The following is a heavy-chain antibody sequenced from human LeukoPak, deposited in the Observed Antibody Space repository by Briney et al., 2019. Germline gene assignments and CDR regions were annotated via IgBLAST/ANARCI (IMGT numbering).Heavy chain of an antibody. CDR3: ARYQNWFDP. Sequence: SETLSLTCTVSGYSISSGYYWSWIRQPPGKGLEWIGYIYYSGSTNYNPSLKRRVTISVDTSKNRFSLKLSSVTAADTAVYYCARYQNWFDPWGQGTLVTVSS. CDR2: IYYSGST. V-gene: IGHV4-61*01. J-gene: IGHJ5*02. CDR1: GYSISSGYY.